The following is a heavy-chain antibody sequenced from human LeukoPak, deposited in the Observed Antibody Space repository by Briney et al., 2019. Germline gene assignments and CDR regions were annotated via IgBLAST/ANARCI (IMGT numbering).Heavy chain of an antibody. V-gene: IGHV3-11*04. J-gene: IGHJ4*02. CDR2: ISSSGSTI. CDR1: GFTFSDYY. D-gene: IGHD6-25*01. Sequence: GGSLRLSCAASGFTFSDYYMSRIRQAPGKGLEWVSYISSSGSTIYYADSVKGRFTISRDNAKNSLYLQMNSLRAEDTAVYYCARVHLRGSLDYWGQGTLVTVSS. CDR3: ARVHLRGSLDY.